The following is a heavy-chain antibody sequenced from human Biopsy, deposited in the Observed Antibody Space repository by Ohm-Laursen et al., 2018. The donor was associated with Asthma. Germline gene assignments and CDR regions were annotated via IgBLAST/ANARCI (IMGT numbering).Heavy chain of an antibody. V-gene: IGHV4-30-2*01. D-gene: IGHD3-22*01. J-gene: IGHJ6*02. CDR3: ARMNTMIQAANYYSYAMDV. CDR1: GDSINSGGYS. CDR2: LFHRGTT. Sequence: TLSLTCTVSGDSINSGGYSWNWIPQPPGKGLEWISYLFHRGTTYYNPSLKSRVTISVDRSKRQFSLKVNTVTAADTAVCYCARMNTMIQAANYYSYAMDVWGQGTTVTVSS.